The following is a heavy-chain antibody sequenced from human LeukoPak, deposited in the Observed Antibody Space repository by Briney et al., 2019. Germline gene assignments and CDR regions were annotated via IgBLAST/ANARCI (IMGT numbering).Heavy chain of an antibody. CDR2: IRGSGGST. J-gene: IGHJ3*02. CDR3: ARGQGWNPEAVTNAFDI. D-gene: IGHD1-1*01. Sequence: PGGSLRLSCAASGFTFSSYAMSWVRQAPGKGLEWVSAIRGSGGSTYYADSVKGRFTISRDNSKNTLYLQMNSLRAEDTAVYYCARGQGWNPEAVTNAFDIWGQGTMVTVSS. V-gene: IGHV3-23*01. CDR1: GFTFSSYA.